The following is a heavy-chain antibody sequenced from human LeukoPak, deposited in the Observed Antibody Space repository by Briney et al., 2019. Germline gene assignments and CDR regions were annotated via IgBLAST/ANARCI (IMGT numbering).Heavy chain of an antibody. J-gene: IGHJ4*02. Sequence: ASVKASCKASGYTSTGYYMHWVRQAPGQGLEWMGWINPNSGGTNYAQKFQGRVTMTRDTSISTAYMELGRLRSDDTAVYYCARDWEVDTAMVIGYWGQGTLVTVSS. V-gene: IGHV1-2*02. CDR3: ARDWEVDTAMVIGY. CDR1: GYTSTGYY. D-gene: IGHD5-18*01. CDR2: INPNSGGT.